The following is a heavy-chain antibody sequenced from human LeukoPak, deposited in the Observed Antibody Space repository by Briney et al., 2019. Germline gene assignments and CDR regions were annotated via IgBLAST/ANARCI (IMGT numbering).Heavy chain of an antibody. CDR2: IWSDGTDK. V-gene: IGHV3-33*06. J-gene: IGHJ4*02. CDR1: GFTFSHYG. CDR3: AKDAQRGFDFSNSLES. D-gene: IGHD4-11*01. Sequence: GGSLRLSCATSGFTFSHYGMHWVRQAPGKGLEWVAVIWSDGTDKYYGDSVKGRFTISRDNSKNTVYLQMNSLRVEDTAVYYCAKDAQRGFDFSNSLESWGQGTLVTVSS.